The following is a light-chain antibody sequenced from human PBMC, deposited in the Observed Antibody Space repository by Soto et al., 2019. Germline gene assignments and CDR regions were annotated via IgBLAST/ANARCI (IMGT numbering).Light chain of an antibody. J-gene: IGKJ5*01. CDR2: EAS. V-gene: IGKV1-9*01. CDR3: QQLYTLPVP. CDR1: HDISTF. Sequence: DIRLTQSPSLLSASIGDRVTITCRASHDISTFLAGYQQKPGKAPKLSIYEASTLQSGVRSRFNGSGSGTEFTLTISGLLPEDCAAYHCQQLYTLPVPCGHGTRL.